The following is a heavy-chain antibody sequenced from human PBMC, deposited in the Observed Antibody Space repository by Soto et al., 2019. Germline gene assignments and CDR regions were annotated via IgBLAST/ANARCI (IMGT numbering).Heavy chain of an antibody. CDR2: NSAYNGNT. V-gene: IGHV1-18*01. Sequence: QVQLVQSGAEVKKPGASVKVSCKASGYTFTRYGLSWVRQAPGQGLDGMGWNSAYNGNTNDAQKFQGRVTMTTDTSTSTAYMEVGSLRYDDTAVYFGARDIFWGGVGESNWLDPWGQGTLVTGSS. J-gene: IGHJ5*02. CDR3: ARDIFWGGVGESNWLDP. CDR1: GYTFTRYG. D-gene: IGHD3-10*01.